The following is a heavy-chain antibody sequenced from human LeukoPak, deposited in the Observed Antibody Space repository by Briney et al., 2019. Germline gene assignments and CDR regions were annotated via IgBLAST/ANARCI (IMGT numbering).Heavy chain of an antibody. D-gene: IGHD6-25*01. Sequence: GGSLRPSCAASGFTFSSYGMHWVRQAPGKGLEWVAVISYDGSNKYYADSVKGRFTISRDNSKNTLYLQMNSLRAEDTAVYYCAKDRSGSTNDYFDYWGQGTLVTVSS. V-gene: IGHV3-30*18. CDR2: ISYDGSNK. CDR1: GFTFSSYG. J-gene: IGHJ4*02. CDR3: AKDRSGSTNDYFDY.